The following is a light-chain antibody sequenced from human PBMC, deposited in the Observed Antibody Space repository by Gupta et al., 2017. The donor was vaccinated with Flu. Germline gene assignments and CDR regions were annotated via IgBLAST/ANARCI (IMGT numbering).Light chain of an antibody. CDR2: GAS. CDR1: QSVSSSY. Sequence: ERATLSCRASQSVSSSYLAWYQQKPGQAPRLLIYGASSRATGIPDRFSGSGSGTDFTLTISRLEPEDFAVYYCHKYGSSPRTFGQGTKVEIK. J-gene: IGKJ1*01. V-gene: IGKV3-20*01. CDR3: HKYGSSPRT.